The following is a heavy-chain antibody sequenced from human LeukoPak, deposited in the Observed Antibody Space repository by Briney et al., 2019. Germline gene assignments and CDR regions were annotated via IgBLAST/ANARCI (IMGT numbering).Heavy chain of an antibody. J-gene: IGHJ1*01. Sequence: PSETLSLTCAVYGGSFSGYYWSWIRQPPGKGLEWIGEINHSGSTNYNPSLKSRVTISVDTSKNQFSLKLSSVTAADTAVYYCATFYSGSYYVRATQYFQHWGQGTLVTVSS. CDR1: GGSFSGYY. CDR2: INHSGST. V-gene: IGHV4-34*01. D-gene: IGHD1-26*01. CDR3: ATFYSGSYYVRATQYFQH.